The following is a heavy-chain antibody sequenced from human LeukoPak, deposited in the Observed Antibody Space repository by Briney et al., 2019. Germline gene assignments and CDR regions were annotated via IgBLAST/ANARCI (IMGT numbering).Heavy chain of an antibody. CDR2: MNPNSGST. D-gene: IGHD5-18*01. CDR3: AREARADTAMVKTFDY. Sequence: ASVKVSCKASGYSFTSYGINWVRQATGPGLERMGWMNPNSGSTGYAQKFQGRVTMTRNTSISTAYMELSSLRSDDTAVYYCAREARADTAMVKTFDYWGQGTLVTVSS. CDR1: GYSFTSYG. V-gene: IGHV1-8*01. J-gene: IGHJ4*02.